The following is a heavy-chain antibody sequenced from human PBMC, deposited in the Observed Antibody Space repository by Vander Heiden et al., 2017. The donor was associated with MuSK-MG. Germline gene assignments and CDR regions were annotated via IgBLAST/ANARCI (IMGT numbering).Heavy chain of an antibody. D-gene: IGHD2-15*01. CDR2: ISYDGSNK. Sequence: QVQLVESGGGVVQPGRSLRLSCAASGFTFSTYGMHWVRQAPGKGLEWVAVISYDGSNKYYADSVKGRFTISRDNSKNTLYLQMNSLRAEDTAVYYCAKDSRYCSGGSCYSPYYYYGMDVWCQGTTVTVSS. CDR1: GFTFSTYG. CDR3: AKDSRYCSGGSCYSPYYYYGMDV. V-gene: IGHV3-30*18. J-gene: IGHJ6*02.